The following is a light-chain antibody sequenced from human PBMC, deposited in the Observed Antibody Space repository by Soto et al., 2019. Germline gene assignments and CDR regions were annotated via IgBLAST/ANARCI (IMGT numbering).Light chain of an antibody. Sequence: EVVLTQSPGTLSLSPGERATLSCRASHSIGSSYLAWYQQKPGRPPRLLINGASSRATGIPDRFSGGGSGTDFSLTISRMDPEGFAVYYCQQYSSSPITFGQVTRLEI. CDR1: HSIGSSY. J-gene: IGKJ5*01. CDR3: QQYSSSPIT. CDR2: GAS. V-gene: IGKV3-20*01.